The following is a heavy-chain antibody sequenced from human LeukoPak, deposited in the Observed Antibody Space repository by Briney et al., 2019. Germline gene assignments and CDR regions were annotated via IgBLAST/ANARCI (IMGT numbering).Heavy chain of an antibody. CDR2: IKSDGRTT. J-gene: IGHJ4*02. CDR1: GFTFSSHW. D-gene: IGHD1-26*01. CDR3: ARGYTGTQYGEVY. V-gene: IGHV3-74*01. Sequence: QPGGSLRLFCAASGFTFSSHWMHWVRQAPGKGLVWVSRIKSDGRTTDYADSVKGRFTISRDNAKITLYLQMNSLTADDTAVYYCARGYTGTQYGEVYWGQGTLVTVSS.